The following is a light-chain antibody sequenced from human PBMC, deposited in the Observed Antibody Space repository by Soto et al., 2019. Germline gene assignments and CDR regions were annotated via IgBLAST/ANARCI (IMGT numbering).Light chain of an antibody. J-gene: IGLJ3*02. CDR2: TNN. CDR3: AAWDDSLSGWV. CDR1: NSNIGSNY. Sequence: QTVVTQPPSASGTPGQRVTISCSGRNSNIGSNYVYWYQQVPGTAPKLLIYTNNQRPSGVPDRFSGSKSATSASLAIGGLRSEDEADYFCAAWDDSLSGWVFGGETKLTVL. V-gene: IGLV1-47*01.